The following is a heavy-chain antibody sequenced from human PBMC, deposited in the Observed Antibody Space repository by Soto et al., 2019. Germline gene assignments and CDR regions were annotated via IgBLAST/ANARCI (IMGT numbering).Heavy chain of an antibody. V-gene: IGHV4-31*03. CDR2: IYYSGST. J-gene: IGHJ4*02. CDR3: ARERYSSSWYSLGYFDY. Sequence: SETLSLTCTVSGGSISSGGYYWSWIRQHPGKGLEWIGYIYYSGSTYYNPSLKSRVTISVDTSKNQFSLKLSSVTAADTAVYYCARERYSSSWYSLGYFDYWGQGTLVTVSS. CDR1: GGSISSGGYY. D-gene: IGHD6-13*01.